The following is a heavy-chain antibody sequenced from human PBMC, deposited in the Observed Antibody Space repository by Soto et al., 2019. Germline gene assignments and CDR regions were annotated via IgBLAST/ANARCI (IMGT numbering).Heavy chain of an antibody. CDR3: ARDQTYYYDSSGYPNGNWFDP. D-gene: IGHD3-22*01. Sequence: GASVKVSCKASGYTFTSYGMSWVRQAPGQGLEWMGWISAYNGNTNYAQKLQGRVTMTTDTSTSTAYMELRSLRSDDTAVYYCARDQTYYYDSSGYPNGNWFDPWGQGTLVTVSS. J-gene: IGHJ5*02. CDR1: GYTFTSYG. CDR2: ISAYNGNT. V-gene: IGHV1-18*01.